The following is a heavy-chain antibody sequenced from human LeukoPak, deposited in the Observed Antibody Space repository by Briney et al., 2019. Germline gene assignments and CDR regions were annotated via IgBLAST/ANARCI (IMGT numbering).Heavy chain of an antibody. J-gene: IGHJ3*02. V-gene: IGHV3-30*18. CDR3: AKELLWFGELGGDAFDI. D-gene: IGHD3-10*01. Sequence: GGSLKLSCAASGFTFSGSAMHWVRQAPGKGLEWVAVISYDGSNKYYADSVKGRFTISRDNSKNTLYLQMNSLRAEDTAVYYCAKELLWFGELGGDAFDIWAKGQWSPSLQ. CDR2: ISYDGSNK. CDR1: GFTFSGSA.